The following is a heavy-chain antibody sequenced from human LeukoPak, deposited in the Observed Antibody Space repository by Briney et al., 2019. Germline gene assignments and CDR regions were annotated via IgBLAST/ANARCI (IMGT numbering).Heavy chain of an antibody. J-gene: IGHJ6*03. V-gene: IGHV4-59*01. D-gene: IGHD5-18*01. Sequence: PSETLCLTCTVSGGSISSYYWSWIRQPPGKGLEWIGYIYYSGGTNYNPSLKSRVTISVDTSKNQFSLKLSSVTAADTAVYYCARGYSYGYGVLRYYYYYMDVWGKGTTVTVSS. CDR1: GGSISSYY. CDR3: ARGYSYGYGVLRYYYYYMDV. CDR2: IYYSGGT.